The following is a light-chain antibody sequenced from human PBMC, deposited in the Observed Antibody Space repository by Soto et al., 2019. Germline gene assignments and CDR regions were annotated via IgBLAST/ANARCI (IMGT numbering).Light chain of an antibody. CDR3: SSYTSSSTPRV. V-gene: IGLV2-14*01. J-gene: IGLJ1*01. Sequence: QSALTQPASVSGSPGQSITISCTGTSSDVGGYNYVSWYQQHPGKAPKLMIYAVSNRPSGVSNRFSGSKSGNTASLTISGLQAEDEADYYCSSYTSSSTPRVFGTGTKVTVL. CDR1: SSDVGGYNY. CDR2: AVS.